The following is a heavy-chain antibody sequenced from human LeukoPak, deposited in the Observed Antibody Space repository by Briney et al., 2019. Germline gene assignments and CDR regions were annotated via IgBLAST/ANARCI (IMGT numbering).Heavy chain of an antibody. CDR1: GYTFTSYH. Sequence: ASVKVSCKASGYTFTSYHITWVRQDPGQGLEWMGWISGYNGSTNYAQKFQGRASMTTDTSTSTAYMELRSLRSDDTAVYFCARVSPNRRISYGYQNWFDPWGQGTLVSVSS. V-gene: IGHV1-18*01. CDR2: ISGYNGST. D-gene: IGHD5-18*01. J-gene: IGHJ5*02. CDR3: ARVSPNRRISYGYQNWFDP.